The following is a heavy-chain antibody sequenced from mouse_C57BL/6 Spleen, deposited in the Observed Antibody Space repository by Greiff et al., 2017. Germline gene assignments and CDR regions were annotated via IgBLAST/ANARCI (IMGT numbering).Heavy chain of an antibody. CDR1: GFTFSDYY. V-gene: IGHV5-16*01. D-gene: IGHD1-1*01. J-gene: IGHJ2*01. CDR3: ARFLLYYYYFDY. Sequence: EVQLVESEGGLVQPGSSMKLSCTASGFTFSDYYMAWVRQVPEKGLEWVANINYDGSSTYYLDSLKSRFIISRDNAKNILYLQMSSLKSEDTATYYCARFLLYYYYFDYWGQGTTLTVSS. CDR2: INYDGSST.